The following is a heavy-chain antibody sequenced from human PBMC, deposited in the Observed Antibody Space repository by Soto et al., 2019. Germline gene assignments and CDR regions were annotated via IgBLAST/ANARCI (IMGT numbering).Heavy chain of an antibody. CDR1: GFSFSMYG. Sequence: GGSLRLSCAASGFSFSMYGMHWVRQAPGEGLEWVAVISHDGSNRYYADSVKGRFTISRDNSKNTLYLQMNSLRTEDTAVYYCAKKPPGDWSGQFDYWGLGTLVTVSS. V-gene: IGHV3-30*18. J-gene: IGHJ4*02. D-gene: IGHD2-21*02. CDR2: ISHDGSNR. CDR3: AKKPPGDWSGQFDY.